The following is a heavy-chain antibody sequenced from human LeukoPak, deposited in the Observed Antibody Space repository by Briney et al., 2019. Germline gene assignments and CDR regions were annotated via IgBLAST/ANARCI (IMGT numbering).Heavy chain of an antibody. V-gene: IGHV3-30-3*01. CDR2: ISEDATNK. D-gene: IGHD3-9*01. CDR1: GFSLSSYA. Sequence: PGGSLRLSCAASGFSLSSYAMQWVRQAPGKGPEWVSGISEDATNKYHADSVKGRFTISRDNSKNTLHLQMDSLRPEDTAVYYCARSMRGYAILTGYFVYWGQGTLVTVSS. J-gene: IGHJ4*02. CDR3: ARSMRGYAILTGYFVY.